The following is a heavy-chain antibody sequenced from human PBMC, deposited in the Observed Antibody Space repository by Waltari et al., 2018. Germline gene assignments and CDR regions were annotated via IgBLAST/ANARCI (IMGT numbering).Heavy chain of an antibody. J-gene: IGHJ6*02. CDR2: RFTSGRT. D-gene: IGHD3-9*01. V-gene: IGHV4-61*02. CDR1: GGSISSGSVY. Sequence: QVQLQESGPGLVRPSQTLSLTCTVSGGSISSGSVYWTWIRQPAGKGLEWVGQRFTSGRTKYNPSLKSRVSVSLDTSENQFSLRLSSVTAADTAVYYCARDEARYYDIMTGGGYYGLDVWGQGTTVTVSS. CDR3: ARDEARYYDIMTGGGYYGLDV.